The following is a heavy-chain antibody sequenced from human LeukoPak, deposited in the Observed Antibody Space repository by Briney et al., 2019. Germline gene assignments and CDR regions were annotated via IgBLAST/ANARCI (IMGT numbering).Heavy chain of an antibody. Sequence: GGSLRLPCAASGFRFRHYWMPWVPQAPGKGLKCVANIKTDGSAKYYPDSVKGRFTVSRDNAKNSLYLQMNNMRVEDTAMYYCTRDLNHYSSGWGQGTLVSVSS. V-gene: IGHV3-7*01. CDR3: TRDLNHYSSG. D-gene: IGHD3-22*01. CDR2: IKTDGSAK. J-gene: IGHJ4*02. CDR1: GFRFRHYW.